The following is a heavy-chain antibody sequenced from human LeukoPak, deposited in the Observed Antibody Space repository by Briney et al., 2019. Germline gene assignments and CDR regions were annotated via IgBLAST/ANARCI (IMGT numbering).Heavy chain of an antibody. CDR3: ARGGYLFGY. D-gene: IGHD5-18*01. J-gene: IGHJ4*02. V-gene: IGHV4-59*01. CDR2: IYYTGST. Sequence: SETLSLTCTVSGGSISSYYWSWIRQSPGKGLEWIGFIYYTGSTNYNPSLKSRVTISVDTSKNQFSLKLNSVTAADTAVYYCARGGYLFGYWGQGTLVTVSS. CDR1: GGSISSYY.